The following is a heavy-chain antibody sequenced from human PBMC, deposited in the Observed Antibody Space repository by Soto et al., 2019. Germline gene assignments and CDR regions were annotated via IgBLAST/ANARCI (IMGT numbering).Heavy chain of an antibody. D-gene: IGHD1-26*01. CDR2: IIPIFGTA. V-gene: IGHV1-69*12. CDR3: ARDWVGATVWWFDP. Sequence: QVQLVQSGAEVKKPGSSVKVSCKASGGTFSSYAISWVRQAPGQGLEWMGGIIPIFGTANYAQKFQGRVPINAEESTSTDYMELSSLRSEDTAVYYCARDWVGATVWWFDPWGQGTLVTVSS. J-gene: IGHJ5*02. CDR1: GGTFSSYA.